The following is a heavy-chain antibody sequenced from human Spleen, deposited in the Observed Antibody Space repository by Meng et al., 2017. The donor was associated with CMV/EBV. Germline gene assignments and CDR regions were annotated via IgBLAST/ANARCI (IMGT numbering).Heavy chain of an antibody. CDR3: AKGVGGGAHDY. D-gene: IGHD3-16*01. CDR1: GFTFSDYY. J-gene: IGHJ4*02. CDR2: ISSSGSTI. V-gene: IGHV3-11*01. Sequence: GESLKISCAASGFTFSDYYMSWIRQAPGKGLEWVSYISSSGSTIYYADSVKGRFTISRDNSKNTLYLQMNSLRAEDTAVYYCAKGVGGGAHDYWGQGTLVTVSS.